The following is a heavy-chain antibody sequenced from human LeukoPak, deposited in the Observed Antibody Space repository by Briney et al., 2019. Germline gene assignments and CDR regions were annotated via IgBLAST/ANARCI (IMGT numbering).Heavy chain of an antibody. V-gene: IGHV1-58*01. Sequence: GTSVKVSCKASGFTFTSSAVQWVRQVRGQRLEWIGWIVVGSGNTNYAQKFQERVTITRDMSTSTAYMELSSLRSEDTAVYYCAAEVGATEAFDYWGQGTLVTVSS. CDR3: AAEVGATEAFDY. D-gene: IGHD1-26*01. J-gene: IGHJ4*02. CDR2: IVVGSGNT. CDR1: GFTFTSSA.